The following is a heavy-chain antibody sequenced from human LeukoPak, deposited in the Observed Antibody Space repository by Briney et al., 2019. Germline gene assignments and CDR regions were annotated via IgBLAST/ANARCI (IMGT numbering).Heavy chain of an antibody. Sequence: SETLSLTCAVYGGSFSGYYWNWIRQPPGKGLEWIGEINHSGSTNYNPSLKSRVTISVDTSKNQFSLKLSSVTAADTAVYYCARCGGGSSWSSSWFDPWGQGTLVTVSS. V-gene: IGHV4-34*01. J-gene: IGHJ5*02. D-gene: IGHD6-13*01. CDR3: ARCGGGSSWSSSWFDP. CDR1: GGSFSGYY. CDR2: INHSGST.